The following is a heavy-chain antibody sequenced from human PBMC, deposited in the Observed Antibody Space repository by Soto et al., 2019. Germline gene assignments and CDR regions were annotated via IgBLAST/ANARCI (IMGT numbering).Heavy chain of an antibody. Sequence: GASVKVSCKASGYTSTSYAMHWVRQAPGQRLEWMGWINAGNGNTKYSQKFQGRVTITRDTSASTAYMELSSLRSEDTAVYYCARWLSSWSRDAFDIWGQGTMVTVSS. D-gene: IGHD6-13*01. J-gene: IGHJ3*02. V-gene: IGHV1-3*01. CDR3: ARWLSSWSRDAFDI. CDR2: INAGNGNT. CDR1: GYTSTSYA.